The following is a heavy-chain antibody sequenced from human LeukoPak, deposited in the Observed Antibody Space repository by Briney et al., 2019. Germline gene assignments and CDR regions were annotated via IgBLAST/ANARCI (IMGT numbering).Heavy chain of an antibody. CDR3: ARESYYDILTGSSLFDY. Sequence: PGGSLRLSCAASGFTFSSYWTYWVRQAPGKGLVWVSRINSDGSSTSYADSVKGRFTISRDNAKNTLYLQMNSLRAEDTAVYYCARESYYDILTGSSLFDYWGQGTLVTVSS. CDR2: INSDGSST. D-gene: IGHD3-9*01. V-gene: IGHV3-74*01. CDR1: GFTFSSYW. J-gene: IGHJ4*02.